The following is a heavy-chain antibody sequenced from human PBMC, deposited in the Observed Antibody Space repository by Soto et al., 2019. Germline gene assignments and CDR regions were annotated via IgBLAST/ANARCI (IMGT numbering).Heavy chain of an antibody. CDR2: IWYDGSNK. Sequence: GGSLRLSCAASGFTFSSYGMHWVRQAPGKGLEWVAVIWYDGSNKYYADSVKGRFTISRDNSKNTLYLQMNSLRAEDTAVYYCARDKRPYYDSSGYTSVWGQGTLVTVSS. CDR3: ARDKRPYYDSSGYTSV. D-gene: IGHD3-22*01. J-gene: IGHJ4*02. V-gene: IGHV3-33*01. CDR1: GFTFSSYG.